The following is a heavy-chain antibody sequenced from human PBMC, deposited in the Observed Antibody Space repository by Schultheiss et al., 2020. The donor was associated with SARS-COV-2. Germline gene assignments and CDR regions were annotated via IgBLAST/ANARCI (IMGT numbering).Heavy chain of an antibody. CDR2: ISGSGGST. V-gene: IGHV3-23*01. D-gene: IGHD5-24*01. J-gene: IGHJ4*02. CDR1: GFTFSSYA. Sequence: GGSLRLSCAASGFTFSSYAMSWVRQAPGKGLEWVSAISGSGGSTYYADSVKGRFTISRDNAKNSLYLQMNSLKTEDTAVYYCARDWGDGYNPYYLDYWGRGALVTVSS. CDR3: ARDWGDGYNPYYLDY.